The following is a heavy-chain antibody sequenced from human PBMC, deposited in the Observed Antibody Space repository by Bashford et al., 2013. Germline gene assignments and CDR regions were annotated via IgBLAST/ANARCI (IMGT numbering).Heavy chain of an antibody. D-gene: IGHD1-7*01. J-gene: IGHJ5*02. V-gene: IGHV4-34*01. CDR2: INHSGST. CDR1: GGSFSGYY. CDR3: ARDMSGTVYNWFDP. Sequence: SSETLSLTCAVYGGSFSGYYWSWIRQPPGKGLEWIGEINHSGSTNYNPSLKSRVTISVDTSKNQFSLKLSSVTAADTAVYYCARDMSGTVYNWFDPWGQGNPGHRLL.